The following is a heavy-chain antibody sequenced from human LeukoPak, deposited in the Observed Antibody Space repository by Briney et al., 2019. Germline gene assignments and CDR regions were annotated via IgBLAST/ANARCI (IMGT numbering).Heavy chain of an antibody. V-gene: IGHV1-58*02. CDR3: AAGPFWSGYPNWFDP. CDR1: GFTFTSSA. J-gene: IGHJ5*02. CDR2: IVVGSGNT. Sequence: GTSVKVSCKASGFTFTSSAMQWVRQARGQRLEWIGWIVVGSGNTNYAQKFQERVTITRDMSTSTAYMELSSLRSEDTAVYYCAAGPFWSGYPNWFDPWGQRTLVTVSS. D-gene: IGHD3-3*01.